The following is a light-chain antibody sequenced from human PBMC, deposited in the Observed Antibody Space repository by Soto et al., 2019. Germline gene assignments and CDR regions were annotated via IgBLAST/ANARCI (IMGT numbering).Light chain of an antibody. V-gene: IGKV1-33*01. CDR3: LLDFRYFWA. Sequence: DIQMTQSPSTLSASVGDRVTITCQASQDISNYLNWYQHKPGKAPKLLIYEASSLETGVPSRFSGSGPGTDFTLTISSLQPEDFATYYCLLDFRYFWAFGQGTKVDIK. CDR2: EAS. CDR1: QDISNY. J-gene: IGKJ1*01.